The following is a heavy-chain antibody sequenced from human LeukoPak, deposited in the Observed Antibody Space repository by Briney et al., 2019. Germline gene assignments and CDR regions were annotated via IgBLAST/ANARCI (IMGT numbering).Heavy chain of an antibody. D-gene: IGHD6-13*01. Sequence: ASVKVSCKASGYTFTGYYMHWVRQAPGQGLEWMGWINPNSGGTNYAQKFQGRVTMTRDTSISTAYMELSRLRSDDTAVYYCAKDSSSWSDYFDYWGQGTLVTVSS. CDR2: INPNSGGT. V-gene: IGHV1-2*02. CDR3: AKDSSSWSDYFDY. CDR1: GYTFTGYY. J-gene: IGHJ4*02.